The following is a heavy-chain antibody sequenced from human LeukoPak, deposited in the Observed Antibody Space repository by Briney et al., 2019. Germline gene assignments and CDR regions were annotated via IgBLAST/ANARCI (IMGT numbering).Heavy chain of an antibody. J-gene: IGHJ6*02. Sequence: QSGGSLRLSCAASGFTFSSYSMNWVRQAPGKGLEWVSYITGRGSTIYYADSVKGRFTISRDNAKNSLYLQMNSLRAEDTAVYYCARMYYYTMDVWGQGTTVTVSS. CDR3: ARMYYYTMDV. CDR1: GFTFSSYS. CDR2: ITGRGSTI. V-gene: IGHV3-48*04.